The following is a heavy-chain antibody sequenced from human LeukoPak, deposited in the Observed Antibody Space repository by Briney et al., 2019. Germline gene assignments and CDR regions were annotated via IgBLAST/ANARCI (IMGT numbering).Heavy chain of an antibody. J-gene: IGHJ6*02. D-gene: IGHD2-21*02. Sequence: SQTLSLTCAVYGGSFSGYYYWSWIRQPPGKGLEWIGEINHSGSTNYNPSLKSRVTISVDTSKDQFSLNLSSVTAADTAVYYCARGRRDWVTYYYYYGMDVWGQGTTVTVSS. CDR2: INHSGST. V-gene: IGHV4-34*01. CDR1: GGSFSGYYY. CDR3: ARGRRDWVTYYYYYGMDV.